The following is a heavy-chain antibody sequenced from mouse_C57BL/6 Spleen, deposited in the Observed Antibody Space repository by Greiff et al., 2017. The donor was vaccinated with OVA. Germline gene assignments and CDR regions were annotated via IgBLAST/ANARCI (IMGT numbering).Heavy chain of an antibody. CDR3: ARYPYYGSYYYAMDY. J-gene: IGHJ4*01. V-gene: IGHV1-82*01. CDR1: GYAFSSSW. Sequence: QVHVKQSGPELVKPGASVKISCKASGYAFSSSWLNWVKQRPGKGLEWIGRIYPGDGDTNYNGKFKGKATLTADKSSSTAYMQLSSLTSEDSAVYFCARYPYYGSYYYAMDYWGQGTSVTVSS. CDR2: IYPGDGDT. D-gene: IGHD1-1*01.